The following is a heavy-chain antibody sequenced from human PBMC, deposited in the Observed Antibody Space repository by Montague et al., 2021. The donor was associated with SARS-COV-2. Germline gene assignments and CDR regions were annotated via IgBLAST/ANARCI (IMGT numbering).Heavy chain of an antibody. CDR1: GGSISSSHW. V-gene: IGHV4-4*02. D-gene: IGHD6-19*01. CDR2: IYHSGST. CDR3: ATGPPSGLSVAGFDY. Sequence: SETLSLTCGVSGGSISSSHWWNWVRQPPGKGLKWIGEIYHSGSTNYNPSLKNRVIISIDKSKNQFSLKLSSATAADTAVYYCATGPPSGLSVAGFDYWGQGTLVTVSS. J-gene: IGHJ4*02.